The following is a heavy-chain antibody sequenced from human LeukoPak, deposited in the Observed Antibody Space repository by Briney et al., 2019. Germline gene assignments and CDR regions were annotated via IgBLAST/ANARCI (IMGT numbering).Heavy chain of an antibody. J-gene: IGHJ4*02. V-gene: IGHV1-8*01. D-gene: IGHD3-10*01. CDR3: RVDYYGSGTSYLNDF. Sequence: ASVKVSCKASGYTFTRYDINWVRQSTGQGLEWMGWMNPHSGKTGYAQKFQGRVAMTADTRINTAYMELSSLRSDDTAVYYCRVDYYGSGTSYLNDFWGQGTLVIVSS. CDR1: GYTFTRYD. CDR2: MNPHSGKT.